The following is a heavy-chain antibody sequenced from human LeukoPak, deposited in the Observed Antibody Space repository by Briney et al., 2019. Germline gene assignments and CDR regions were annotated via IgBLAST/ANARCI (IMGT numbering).Heavy chain of an antibody. V-gene: IGHV4-38-2*02. Sequence: PSETLSLTCTVSDYSISSGYYWGWIRQPPGKGLEWIGSIYHSGRTYYNPSLKSRVTISVDTSRNQFSLILSSVTAADTAVYYCARPSYDSSGYYYYNDAFDIWGQGTMVTVSS. D-gene: IGHD3-22*01. J-gene: IGHJ3*02. CDR2: IYHSGRT. CDR3: ARPSYDSSGYYYYNDAFDI. CDR1: DYSISSGYY.